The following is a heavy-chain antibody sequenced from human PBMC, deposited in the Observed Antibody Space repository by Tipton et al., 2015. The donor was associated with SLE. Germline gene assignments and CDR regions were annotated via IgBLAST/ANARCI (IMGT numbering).Heavy chain of an antibody. Sequence: VQLVQSGGGLVQPGRSLRLSCAASGFTFDDYATHWVRQAPGKGLEWVSGISWNSGSIGYADSVKGRFTISRDNAKNSLYLQMNSLRAEDTALYYCAKDSGPIGDYFDYWGQGTLVTVSS. CDR1: GFTFDDYA. J-gene: IGHJ4*02. CDR3: AKDSGPIGDYFDY. D-gene: IGHD3-16*01. V-gene: IGHV3-9*01. CDR2: ISWNSGSI.